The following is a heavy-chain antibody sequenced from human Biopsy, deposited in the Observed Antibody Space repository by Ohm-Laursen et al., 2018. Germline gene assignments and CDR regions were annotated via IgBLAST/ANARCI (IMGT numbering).Heavy chain of an antibody. D-gene: IGHD6-19*01. Sequence: GSLRLSCAASGFSFDNYAMNWVRQAPGKGLEWVSSISVGDGTTYYVDSVKGRFTISRDNSKNTVYLQMNSLRAEDTAVYYCAKGRDSGWNGGDYWGRGTLVTASS. J-gene: IGHJ4*02. V-gene: IGHV3-23*01. CDR3: AKGRDSGWNGGDY. CDR2: ISVGDGTT. CDR1: GFSFDNYA.